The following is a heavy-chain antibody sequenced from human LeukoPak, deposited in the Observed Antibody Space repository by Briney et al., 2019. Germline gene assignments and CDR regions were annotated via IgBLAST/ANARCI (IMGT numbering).Heavy chain of an antibody. Sequence: GASVKVSCKASGYTFTSYGISWVRQVPGQGLEWMGWISAYNGNTNYAQKLQGRVTMTTDTSTSTAYMELRSLRSDDTAVYYCARDKRDIGFGELPFDYWGQGTLVTVSS. CDR3: ARDKRDIGFGELPFDY. J-gene: IGHJ4*02. CDR1: GYTFTSYG. D-gene: IGHD3-10*01. CDR2: ISAYNGNT. V-gene: IGHV1-18*01.